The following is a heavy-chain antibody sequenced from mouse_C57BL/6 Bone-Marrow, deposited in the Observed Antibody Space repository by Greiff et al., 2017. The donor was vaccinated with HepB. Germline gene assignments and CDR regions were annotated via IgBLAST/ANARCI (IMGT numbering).Heavy chain of an antibody. J-gene: IGHJ4*01. Sequence: QVQLKQSGAELARPGASVKMSCKASGYTFTSYTMHWVKQRPGQGLEWIGYINPSSGYTKYNQKFKDKATLTADKSSSTAYMQLSRLTSEDSAVEYCAREAGNYVGAMDYWGQGTSVTVSS. D-gene: IGHD2-1*01. CDR1: GYTFTSYT. CDR2: INPSSGYT. V-gene: IGHV1-4*01. CDR3: AREAGNYVGAMDY.